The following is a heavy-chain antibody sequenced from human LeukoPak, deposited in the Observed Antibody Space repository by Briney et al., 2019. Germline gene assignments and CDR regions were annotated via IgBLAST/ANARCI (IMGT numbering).Heavy chain of an antibody. J-gene: IGHJ6*02. CDR1: GGTFSSYA. Sequence: SVKVSCKASGGTFSSYAISWVRQAPGQGLEWMGRIIPILGIANYAQKFQGRVTITADKSTSTAYMELSSLRSEDTAVYYCARKARNCSGGSCYPWHYYYYGMDVWGQGTTVTVSS. D-gene: IGHD2-15*01. CDR2: IIPILGIA. CDR3: ARKARNCSGGSCYPWHYYYYGMDV. V-gene: IGHV1-69*04.